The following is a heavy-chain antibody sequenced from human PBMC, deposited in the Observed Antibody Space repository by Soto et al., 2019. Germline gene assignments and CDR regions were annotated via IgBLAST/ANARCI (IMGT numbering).Heavy chain of an antibody. CDR1: GFTFSSYS. CDR3: ARDPGYGNYYYYYGMDV. V-gene: IGHV3-21*01. D-gene: IGHD5-18*01. CDR2: ISSSSSYI. J-gene: IGHJ6*02. Sequence: GGSLRLSCAASGFTFSSYSMNWVRQAPGKGLEWVSSISSSSSYIYYADSVKGRFTISRDNAKNSLYLQMNSLRAEDTAGYYCARDPGYGNYYYYYGMDVWGQGTTVTVSS.